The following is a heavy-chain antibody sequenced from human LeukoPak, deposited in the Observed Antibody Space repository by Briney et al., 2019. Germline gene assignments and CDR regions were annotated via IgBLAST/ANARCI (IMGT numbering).Heavy chain of an antibody. CDR2: IAGGSNTI. V-gene: IGHV3-21*04. CDR3: AKDLYYDSATFDY. D-gene: IGHD3-22*01. Sequence: PGGSLRLSCAASGFTFSNYGMNWVRQAPGKGLEWVSSIAGGSNTINYADSVKGRFTVSRDNAKNSLYLQMNSLRAEDTAVYYCAKDLYYDSATFDYWGQGTLVTVSS. J-gene: IGHJ4*02. CDR1: GFTFSNYG.